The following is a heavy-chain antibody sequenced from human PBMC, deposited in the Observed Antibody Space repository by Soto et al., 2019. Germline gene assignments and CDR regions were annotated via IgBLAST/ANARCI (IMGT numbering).Heavy chain of an antibody. V-gene: IGHV3-13*01. Sequence: EVQLVESGGDLVQPGGSLRLSCAASGFTFSDYDMHWVRQVTGKGLEWVSTISTAGDTYYPGSVKGRFTISRENAKNSLFLQMNSLRADDTAVYYCARGRDSGLYYCDSLGKGTLVTVSS. J-gene: IGHJ4*02. D-gene: IGHD2-21*01. CDR2: ISTAGDT. CDR3: ARGRDSGLYYCDS. CDR1: GFTFSDYD.